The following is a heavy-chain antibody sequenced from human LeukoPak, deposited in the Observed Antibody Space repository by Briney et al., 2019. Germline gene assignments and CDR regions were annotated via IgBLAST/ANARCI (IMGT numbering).Heavy chain of an antibody. D-gene: IGHD1-7*01. CDR3: ARATGELRTYYFDY. Sequence: GRSLRLSCAASGFTFNTYGMHWVRQTPGKGLEWVAFIWYDGSKKYYADSVQGRFTISRDNSKSTLYLQMNSLRAEDTAVYHCARATGELRTYYFDYWGQGTLVTVSS. CDR2: IWYDGSKK. J-gene: IGHJ4*02. CDR1: GFTFNTYG. V-gene: IGHV3-33*01.